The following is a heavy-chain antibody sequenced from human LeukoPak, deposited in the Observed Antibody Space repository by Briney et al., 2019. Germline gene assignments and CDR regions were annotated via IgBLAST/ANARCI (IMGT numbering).Heavy chain of an antibody. D-gene: IGHD3/OR15-3a*01. CDR3: ARQTGSGLFILP. CDR1: GVSISSSNSY. CDR2: IYYSGNT. V-gene: IGHV4-39*01. J-gene: IGHJ4*02. Sequence: KPSETLSLTCTVSGVSISSSNSYWGWIPQPPGKGLEWIGSIYYSGNTYYNASLKSQVSISIDTSKNQFSLRLTSVTAADTAVYYCARQTGSGLFILPGGQGTLVTVSS.